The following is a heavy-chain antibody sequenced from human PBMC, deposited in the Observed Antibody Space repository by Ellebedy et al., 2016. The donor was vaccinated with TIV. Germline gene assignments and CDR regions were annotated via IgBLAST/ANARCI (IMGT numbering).Heavy chain of an antibody. J-gene: IGHJ4*02. V-gene: IGHV4-34*01. CDR2: ITHSGST. CDR3: ARGLARDY. Sequence: GSLRLSCAASGFTFNNYWMSWIRQPPGKGLEWIGEITHSGSTNYNPSLKSRVTISVDTSKNQFSLNLSSVTAADTAVYYCARGLARDYWGQGTLVTVSS. CDR1: GFTFNNYW.